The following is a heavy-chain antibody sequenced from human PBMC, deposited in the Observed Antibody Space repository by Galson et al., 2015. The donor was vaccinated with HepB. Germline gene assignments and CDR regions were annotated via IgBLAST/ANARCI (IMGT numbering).Heavy chain of an antibody. CDR1: GYTFTGYY. CDR3: ARGGVYAMLPLYYYYGMTS. CDR2: INPNSGGT. V-gene: IGHV1-2*04. D-gene: IGHD2-8*01. Sequence: SVKVSCKASGYTFTGYYMHWVRQAPGQGLEWMGWINPNSGGTNYAQKFQGWVTMTRDTSISTAYMELSRLRSDDTAVYYCARGGVYAMLPLYYYYGMTSGAKGPRSPSP. J-gene: IGHJ6*02.